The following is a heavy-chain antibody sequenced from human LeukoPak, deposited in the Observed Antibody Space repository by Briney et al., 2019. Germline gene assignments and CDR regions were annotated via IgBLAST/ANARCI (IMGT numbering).Heavy chain of an antibody. D-gene: IGHD3-3*01. CDR1: GFTFGDYA. Sequence: PGRSLRLSCTASGFTFGDYAMSWVRQAPGKGLEWVGFIRSKAYGGTTEYAASVKGRFTISRDDSKSIAYLQMNSLKTEDTVVYYCTRSYGFWSGYFDYWGQGTLVTVSS. CDR3: TRSYGFWSGYFDY. CDR2: IRSKAYGGTT. V-gene: IGHV3-49*04. J-gene: IGHJ4*02.